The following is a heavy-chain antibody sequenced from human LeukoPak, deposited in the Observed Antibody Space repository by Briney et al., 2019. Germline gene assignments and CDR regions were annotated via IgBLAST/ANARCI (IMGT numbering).Heavy chain of an antibody. V-gene: IGHV3-7*01. CDR2: IKQDGSEK. CDR1: GFTFSSYW. J-gene: IGHJ4*02. CDR3: AEAGLGELSPLDY. D-gene: IGHD3-16*02. Sequence: GGSLRLSCAASGFTFSSYWMSWVRQAPGKGLEWVANIKQDGSEKYYVDSVKGRFTISRDNAKNSLYLQMNSLRAEDTAVYYCAEAGLGELSPLDYWGQGTLVTVSS.